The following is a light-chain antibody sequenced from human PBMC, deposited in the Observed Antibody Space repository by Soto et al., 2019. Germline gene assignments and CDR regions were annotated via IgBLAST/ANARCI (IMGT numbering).Light chain of an antibody. CDR1: RSDVGGYNY. V-gene: IGLV2-14*01. CDR3: SSYTSSSLYV. J-gene: IGLJ1*01. Sequence: QSVLTQPASLSGSPGQSITISCTGTRSDVGGYNYVSWYQQHPGKAPKLMIYDVSNRPSGVSNRFSGSKSGNTASLTISGLQAEDEADYYCSSYTSSSLYVFGTGTQLTVL. CDR2: DVS.